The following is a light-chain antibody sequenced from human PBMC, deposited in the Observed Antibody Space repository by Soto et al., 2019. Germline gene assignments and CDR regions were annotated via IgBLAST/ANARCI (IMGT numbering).Light chain of an antibody. CDR1: SSDVGAYNR. CDR2: EVT. Sequence: QPVLTQPASVSGSPGQSITISCTGTSSDVGAYNRVSWYQQRSGKAPKLMLYEVTNRPSGVSNRFSGSKSGNTASLTISGLQAEDEADYYCLSYTTSSSYVFGNGTKLNVL. CDR3: LSYTTSSSYV. J-gene: IGLJ1*01. V-gene: IGLV2-14*01.